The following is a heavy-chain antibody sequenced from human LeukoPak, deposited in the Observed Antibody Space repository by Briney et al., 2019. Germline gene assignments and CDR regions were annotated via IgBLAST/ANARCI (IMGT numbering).Heavy chain of an antibody. D-gene: IGHD6-13*01. CDR2: IRYDGSNK. J-gene: IGHJ4*02. CDR1: GFTFSSYG. CDR3: AKDQYSSSWYFPFDY. Sequence: GGSLRLSCAASGFTFSSYGMHWVRQAPGKGLEWVAFIRYDGSNKYYADSVEGRFTIFRDNSKNTLYLQMNSLRAEDTAVYYCAKDQYSSSWYFPFDYWGQGTLVTVSS. V-gene: IGHV3-30*02.